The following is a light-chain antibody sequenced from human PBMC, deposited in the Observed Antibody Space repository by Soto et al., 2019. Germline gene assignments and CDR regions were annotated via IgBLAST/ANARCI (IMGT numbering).Light chain of an antibody. Sequence: EMVMTQSPATLSVSPGERATLSCRASQSVSRNLAWYQQKPGQTPRLLIYGASTRVTGIPARFSGSGSGTEFTLTISSLQSEDFAVYYCHQYNNWPPTFGRGTKAEIK. CDR3: HQYNNWPPT. CDR1: QSVSRN. V-gene: IGKV3-15*01. J-gene: IGKJ1*01. CDR2: GAS.